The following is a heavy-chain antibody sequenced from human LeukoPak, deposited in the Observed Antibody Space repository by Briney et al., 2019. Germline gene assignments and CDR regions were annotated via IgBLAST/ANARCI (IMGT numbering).Heavy chain of an antibody. D-gene: IGHD3-3*01. Sequence: GGSLRLSCAASGFTFSSYAMHWVRQAPGKGLEWVAVISYDGSNKYYADSVKGRFTIPRDDSKNTLYLQMNSLRAEDTAVYYCARGGSEYDFWSGWADTYYYGMDVWGQGTTVTVSS. V-gene: IGHV3-30-3*01. CDR3: ARGGSEYDFWSGWADTYYYGMDV. CDR1: GFTFSSYA. CDR2: ISYDGSNK. J-gene: IGHJ6*02.